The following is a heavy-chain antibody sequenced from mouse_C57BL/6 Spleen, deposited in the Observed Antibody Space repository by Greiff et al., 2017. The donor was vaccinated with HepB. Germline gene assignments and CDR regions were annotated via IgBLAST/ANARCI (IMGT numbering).Heavy chain of an antibody. CDR2: IDPSDSYT. D-gene: IGHD1-1*01. V-gene: IGHV1-69*01. CDR3: ARGSITTVVPDY. J-gene: IGHJ2*01. Sequence: VQLQQPGAELVMPGASVKLSCKASGYTFTSYWMHWVKQRPGQGLEWIGEIDPSDSYTNYNQKFKGKSTLTVDKSSSTAYMQLSSLTSEDSAVYYCARGSITTVVPDYWGQGTTLTVSS. CDR1: GYTFTSYW.